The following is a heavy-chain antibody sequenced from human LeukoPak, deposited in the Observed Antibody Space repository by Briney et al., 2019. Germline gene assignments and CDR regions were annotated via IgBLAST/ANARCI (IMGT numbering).Heavy chain of an antibody. V-gene: IGHV3-7*01. CDR3: ARVPSRTRAASHYYGMDV. J-gene: IGHJ6*02. CDR2: IKQDGSEK. Sequence: GGSLRLSCAASGFTSSSYWMSWVRQAPGKGLEWVANIKQDGSEKYYVDSVKGRFTISRDNAKNSLYLQMNSLRAEDTAVYYCARVPSRTRAASHYYGMDVWGQGTTVTVSS. D-gene: IGHD2-15*01. CDR1: GFTSSSYW.